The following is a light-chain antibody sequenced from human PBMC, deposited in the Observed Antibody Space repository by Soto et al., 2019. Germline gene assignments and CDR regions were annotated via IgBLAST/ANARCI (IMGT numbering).Light chain of an antibody. Sequence: QPVLTQPPSASGSPGQSVTISCTGNSSDVGHSSFISWYQQHPGKGPKLIIYEVSNRPSGVPERFSGSKPGNTASLSVSGLEDEDEADYFCNAQADNGKHVFGTGTKLTVL. V-gene: IGLV2-8*01. CDR3: NAQADNGKHV. J-gene: IGLJ1*01. CDR1: SSDVGHSSF. CDR2: EVS.